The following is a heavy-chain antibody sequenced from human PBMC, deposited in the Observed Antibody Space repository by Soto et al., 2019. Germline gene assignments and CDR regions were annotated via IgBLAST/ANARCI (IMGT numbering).Heavy chain of an antibody. CDR2: IIPMLGMS. V-gene: IGHV1-69*02. Sequence: QVQLVQSGAEVKKPGSSVRVSCTASGDTFNFYTISWVRQVPGQGPEWMGRIIPMLGMSHYAQKFQGRVTIMADKSTSTVYMNLRGLTSEDTAVYFCATNYGSGSTHFDYWGQGTLVTVSS. J-gene: IGHJ4*02. CDR3: ATNYGSGSTHFDY. D-gene: IGHD3-10*01. CDR1: GDTFNFYT.